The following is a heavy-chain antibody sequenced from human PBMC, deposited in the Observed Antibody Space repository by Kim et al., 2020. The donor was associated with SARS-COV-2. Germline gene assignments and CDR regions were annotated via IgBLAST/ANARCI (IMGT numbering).Heavy chain of an antibody. Sequence: GGSLRLSCAASGFTFSSYSMNWVRQAPGKGLEWVSSISSSSSYIYYADSVKGRFTISRDNAKNSLYLQMNSLRAEDTDVYYCARVGNTAVDAFDYWGQGTLGTVSS. V-gene: IGHV3-21*01. J-gene: IGHJ4*02. CDR2: ISSSSSYI. CDR1: GFTFSSYS. CDR3: ARVGNTAVDAFDY. D-gene: IGHD5-18*01.